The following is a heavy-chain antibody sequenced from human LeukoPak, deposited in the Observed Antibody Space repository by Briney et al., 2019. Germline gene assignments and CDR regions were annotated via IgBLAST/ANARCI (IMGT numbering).Heavy chain of an antibody. V-gene: IGHV6-1*01. J-gene: IGHJ2*01. CDR1: GDSVSSNDAA. Sequence: SQTLSLTCAISGDSVSSNDAAWNWIRQSPSRGLEWLGRTYYRSKWYSVYAVSVKSRITINPDTSKNQFSLQLNSVTPEDTAVYYCAKSPRRIVGAHFDLWGRGTLVTVSS. CDR2: TYYRSKWYS. CDR3: AKSPRRIVGAHFDL. D-gene: IGHD1-26*01.